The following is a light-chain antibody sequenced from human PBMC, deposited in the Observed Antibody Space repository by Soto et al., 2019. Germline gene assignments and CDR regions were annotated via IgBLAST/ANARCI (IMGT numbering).Light chain of an antibody. V-gene: IGKV3-20*01. CDR3: QQYGSSGT. CDR2: GAS. J-gene: IGKJ1*01. CDR1: QSVSSSH. Sequence: EIVLTQSPGTLSLSPGERATLSCRASQSVSSSHLAWYQQKPGLAPRLLIYGASSRATGIPDRFGGSGSGTDFTLTISRLEPDDFAVYYCQQYGSSGTFGQGTKVEIK.